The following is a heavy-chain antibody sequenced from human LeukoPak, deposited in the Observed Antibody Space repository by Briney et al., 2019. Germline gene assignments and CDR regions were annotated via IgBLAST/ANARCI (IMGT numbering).Heavy chain of an antibody. CDR3: ARDYLPDYDFWSGYPTPFDY. Sequence: ASVKVSCKASGYTFSRYFMHWVRQAPGQGLEWIGTINPSDTSTNFAQKFQGRVIMTRDTVTSTVHMELSSLRSEDTAVYYCARDYLPDYDFWSGYPTPFDYWGQGTLVTVSS. V-gene: IGHV1-46*01. D-gene: IGHD3-3*01. CDR1: GYTFSRYF. J-gene: IGHJ4*02. CDR2: INPSDTST.